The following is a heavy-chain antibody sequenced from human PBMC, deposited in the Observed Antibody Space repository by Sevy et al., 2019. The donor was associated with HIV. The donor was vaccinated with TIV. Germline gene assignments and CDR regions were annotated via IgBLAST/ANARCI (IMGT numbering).Heavy chain of an antibody. J-gene: IGHJ3*02. V-gene: IGHV1-69*13. Sequence: ASVKVSCKASGGTFSSYAISWVRQAPGQGLEWMGGIIPIFGTANYAQKFQGRVTITADESTSTDYMELSSLRSEDTAVYYCARPRDTAMVTPGTFDIWGQGTMVTVSS. CDR2: IIPIFGTA. CDR3: ARPRDTAMVTPGTFDI. D-gene: IGHD5-18*01. CDR1: GGTFSSYA.